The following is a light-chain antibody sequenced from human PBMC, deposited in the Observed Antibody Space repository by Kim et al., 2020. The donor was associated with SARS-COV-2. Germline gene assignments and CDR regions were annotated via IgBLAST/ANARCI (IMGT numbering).Light chain of an antibody. Sequence: EIVLTQSPGTLSLSPGERATLSCRASQSVSNNYFAWYQQKPGQAPRLLIYSVSSRATGIPDRFSGSGSGTDFTLTISRLEPDDFAVYYWQQYGSSPRTFGQGTKVDIK. CDR1: QSVSNNY. CDR3: QQYGSSPRT. V-gene: IGKV3-20*01. CDR2: SVS. J-gene: IGKJ1*01.